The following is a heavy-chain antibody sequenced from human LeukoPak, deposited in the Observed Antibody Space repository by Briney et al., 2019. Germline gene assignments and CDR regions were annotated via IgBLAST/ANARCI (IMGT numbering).Heavy chain of an antibody. J-gene: IGHJ5*02. V-gene: IGHV3-30*14. CDR2: ISYHARDQ. CDR1: GFTFSDHA. Sequence: QPGGSLRLSCTASGFTFSDHAMHWVRQAPGKGLEWVTVISYHARDQFYADSVKGRFTISRDTSKNTLYLQINSLRVEDTAVYYCIVFGDSNHWGQGTLVTVSS. D-gene: IGHD4-17*01. CDR3: IVFGDSNH.